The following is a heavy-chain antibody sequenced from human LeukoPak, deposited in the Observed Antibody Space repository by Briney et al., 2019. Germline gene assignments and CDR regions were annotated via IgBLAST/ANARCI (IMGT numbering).Heavy chain of an antibody. CDR2: INPNSGGT. D-gene: IGHD1-26*01. Sequence: ASVKVSCKASGYTFTGYYMHWVRQAPGQGLEWMGWINPNSGGTNYAQKFQGRVTMTRDTSISTAYMELSNLISDDTAVYYCARTFSGTHYGGDYWGQGSLVTVSS. J-gene: IGHJ4*02. V-gene: IGHV1-2*02. CDR1: GYTFTGYY. CDR3: ARTFSGTHYGGDY.